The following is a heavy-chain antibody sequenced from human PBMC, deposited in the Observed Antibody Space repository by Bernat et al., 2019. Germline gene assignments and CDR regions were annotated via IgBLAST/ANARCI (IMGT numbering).Heavy chain of an antibody. CDR3: AKDSQHGGEVC. J-gene: IGHJ4*02. CDR1: GFTFISYS. D-gene: IGHD2-21*01. CDR2: INYGVGDT. V-gene: IGHV3-23*01. Sequence: EVQLLESGGGLVQPWGSLRLSFAASGFTFISYSMTCVRQAPGKGLEWVSGINYGVGDTYYADSVKGRFTISRDNSRNMLFLQLNSLRDEDTAVYYCAKDSQHGGEVCWGQGNLVNV.